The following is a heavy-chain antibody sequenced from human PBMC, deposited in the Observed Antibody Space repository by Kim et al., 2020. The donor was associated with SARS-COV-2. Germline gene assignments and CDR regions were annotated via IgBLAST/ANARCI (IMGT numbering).Heavy chain of an antibody. CDR2: IKQDGSEK. D-gene: IGHD1-26*01. V-gene: IGHV3-7*01. Sequence: GGSLRLSCAASGFTLSSYWMSWVRQAPGKGLEWVASIKQDGSEKYYVDSVKGRFTISRDNPKNSLYLQMNSLRAEDTAVYYCARRRGSYRFDYWGQGTLV. CDR3: ARRRGSYRFDY. J-gene: IGHJ4*02. CDR1: GFTLSSYW.